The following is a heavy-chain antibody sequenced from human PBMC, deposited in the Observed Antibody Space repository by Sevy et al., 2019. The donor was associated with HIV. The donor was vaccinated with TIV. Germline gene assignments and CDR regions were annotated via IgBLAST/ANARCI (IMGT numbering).Heavy chain of an antibody. J-gene: IGHJ6*03. D-gene: IGHD2-15*01. Sequence: GGSLRLSCAASGFTFSSYAMHWVRQAPGKGLEWVAVISYDGSNKYYADSVKGRFTISSNNSKNTLYLQMNSLRAEDTAVYYCAREGVVAAAADGLNYYYYYMDVWGKGTTVTVSS. CDR3: AREGVVAAAADGLNYYYYYMDV. CDR1: GFTFSSYA. V-gene: IGHV3-30-3*01. CDR2: ISYDGSNK.